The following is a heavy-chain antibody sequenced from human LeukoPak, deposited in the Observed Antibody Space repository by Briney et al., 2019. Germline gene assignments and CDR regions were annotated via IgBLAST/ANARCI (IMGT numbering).Heavy chain of an antibody. J-gene: IGHJ4*02. CDR1: GYTFTSYG. Sequence: ASVKVSCKASGYTFTSYGISWVRQATGQGLEWMGWMKSNNGHTGYAQKFQGRVTMTRDTSISTAYMELSSLTFEDTAVYYCARGPPNWGMVGYWGQGTLVTVSS. V-gene: IGHV1-8*02. CDR3: ARGPPNWGMVGY. D-gene: IGHD7-27*01. CDR2: MKSNNGHT.